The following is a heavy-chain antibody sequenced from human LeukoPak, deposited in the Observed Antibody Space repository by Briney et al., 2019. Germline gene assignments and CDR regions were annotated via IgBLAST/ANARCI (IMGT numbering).Heavy chain of an antibody. CDR1: GFTFSSYE. Sequence: GGSLRLSCAASGFTFSSYEMNWVRQAPGKGLEWVSYISSSGSTIYYADSVKGRFTISRDNAKNSLYLQMNSLRAEDTAVYSCARDDPLYDSSGYDYWGQGTLVTVSS. J-gene: IGHJ4*02. CDR3: ARDDPLYDSSGYDY. D-gene: IGHD3-22*01. V-gene: IGHV3-48*03. CDR2: ISSSGSTI.